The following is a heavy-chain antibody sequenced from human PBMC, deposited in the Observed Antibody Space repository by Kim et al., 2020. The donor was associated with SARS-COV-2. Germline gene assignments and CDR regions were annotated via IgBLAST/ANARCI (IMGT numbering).Heavy chain of an antibody. CDR2: IYYSGST. D-gene: IGHD3-22*01. Sequence: SETLSLTCTVSGGSISSYYWSWIRQPPGKGLEWIGYIYYSGSTNYNPSLKSRVTISVDTSKNQFSLKLSSVTAADTAVYYCARMYYYDSSGYYYLYYYYGMDVWGQGTTVTVSS. CDR1: GGSISSYY. V-gene: IGHV4-59*01. CDR3: ARMYYYDSSGYYYLYYYYGMDV. J-gene: IGHJ6*02.